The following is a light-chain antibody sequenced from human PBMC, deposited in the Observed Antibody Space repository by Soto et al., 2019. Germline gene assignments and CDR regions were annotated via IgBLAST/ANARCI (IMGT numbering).Light chain of an antibody. V-gene: IGKV1-39*01. CDR1: QSISSY. J-gene: IGKJ2*01. CDR3: QQSYSTPQT. CDR2: AAS. Sequence: DIQMTQSPSSLSASVGDRVTITCRTSQSISSYLNWYQQKPGKAPKLLIYAASSLQSGVPSRFSGSESGTDFTLTISSLQPEDFAPYYCQQSYSTPQTFGQGTKLEIK.